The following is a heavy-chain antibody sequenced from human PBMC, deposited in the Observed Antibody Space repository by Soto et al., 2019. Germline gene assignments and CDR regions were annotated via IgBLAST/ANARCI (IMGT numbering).Heavy chain of an antibody. CDR1: GFTFSSYA. Sequence: GGSLRLSCAASGFTFSSYAMSWVRQAPGKGLEWVSAISGSGGSTYYADSVKGRFTISRDNSKNTLYLQMNSLRAEDTAVYYCAKARLPGYSSSWPPFDYWGQGTLVTVSS. CDR2: ISGSGGST. V-gene: IGHV3-23*01. CDR3: AKARLPGYSSSWPPFDY. J-gene: IGHJ4*02. D-gene: IGHD6-13*01.